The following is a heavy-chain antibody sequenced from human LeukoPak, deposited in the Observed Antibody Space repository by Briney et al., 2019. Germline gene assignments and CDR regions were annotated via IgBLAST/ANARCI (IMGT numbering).Heavy chain of an antibody. CDR2: ISGSGGST. V-gene: IGHV3-23*01. J-gene: IGHJ4*02. D-gene: IGHD5-18*01. CDR3: AKEASRGSSFAYTPIEKPYYLDY. Sequence: GGSLRLSCAASGFTFSSYAMSWVRQAPGKGLEWVSAISGSGGSTYYADSVKGRFTISRDNSKNTLFLQMNSLRAGDTAVYYCAKEASRGSSFAYTPIEKPYYLDYWGQGTLVTVSS. CDR1: GFTFSSYA.